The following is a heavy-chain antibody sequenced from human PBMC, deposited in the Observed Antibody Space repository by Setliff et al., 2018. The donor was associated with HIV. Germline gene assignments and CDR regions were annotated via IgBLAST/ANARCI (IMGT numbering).Heavy chain of an antibody. CDR1: GFTFSTYG. V-gene: IGHV3-30*02. CDR2: IYYDGSIK. J-gene: IGHJ4*02. D-gene: IGHD6-19*01. Sequence: PGGSLRLSCGASGFTFSTYGMHWVRQVPGKGLEWVALIYYDGSIKDYADSVKGRFTISRDNSKNTLYLQMNSLRAEDTAVYYCTKNLYRSPWSPLDYWGQGTLVTVSS. CDR3: TKNLYRSPWSPLDY.